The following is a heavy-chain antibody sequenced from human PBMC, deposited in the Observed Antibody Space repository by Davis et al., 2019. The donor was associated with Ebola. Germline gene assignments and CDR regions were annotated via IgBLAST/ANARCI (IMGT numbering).Heavy chain of an antibody. CDR1: GFTFYSYA. Sequence: PGGSLRLSCAASGFTFYSYAMNWVRQAPGKGLEWVSAIGGRGDSTYLADSVKGHFTIPRDNSKNIAYLQMNSLRAEDTAVYYCAKDFGSSGRYSLSVGREPFDNWGQGTLVTVSS. D-gene: IGHD1-26*01. V-gene: IGHV3-23*01. CDR3: AKDFGSSGRYSLSVGREPFDN. J-gene: IGHJ4*02. CDR2: IGGRGDST.